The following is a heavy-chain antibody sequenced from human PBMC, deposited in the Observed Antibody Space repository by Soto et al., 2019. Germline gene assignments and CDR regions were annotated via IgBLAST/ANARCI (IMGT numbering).Heavy chain of an antibody. V-gene: IGHV4-4*07. D-gene: IGHD2-21*02. J-gene: IGHJ5*01. CDR2: IHARGST. CDR3: ARGPYCGGDCFFAS. Sequence: QVPLQESGPGLVKPSETLSLTCTGFGGSVSDNFWSWVRQPAGKGPEYIGRIHARGSTNYNPSLKSRVTMSVDTSHNQFSLRLSSVTAADTAVYYCARGPYCGGDCFFASWGQGALVTVSS. CDR1: GGSVSDNF.